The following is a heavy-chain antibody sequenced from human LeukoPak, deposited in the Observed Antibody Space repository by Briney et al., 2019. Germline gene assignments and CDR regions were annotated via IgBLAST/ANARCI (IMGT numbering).Heavy chain of an antibody. CDR3: AKAGFGEFRPNWFDP. V-gene: IGHV3-23*01. J-gene: IGHJ5*02. CDR1: GFTFSSHA. CDR2: ISGSGGST. Sequence: GGSLRLSCAASGFTFSSHAMSWVRQAPGKGLEWVSAISGSGGSTYYADSVKGRFTISRDNSKNTLYLQMNSLRAEDTAVYYCAKAGFGEFRPNWFDPWGQGTLVTVSS. D-gene: IGHD3-10*01.